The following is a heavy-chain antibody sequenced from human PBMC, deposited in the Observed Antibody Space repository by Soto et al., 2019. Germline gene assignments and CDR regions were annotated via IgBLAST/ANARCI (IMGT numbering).Heavy chain of an antibody. J-gene: IGHJ3*01. D-gene: IGHD6-6*01. CDR1: GGSISSRNW. CDR3: AKDRLWGSSDRGAPDDFEV. Sequence: QVHLQESGPGLVKPSGTLSLTCTVSGGSISSRNWWSWLRQSPTKGLEWIGEIYQSGSTNYNPSLESRVTISVDKSKNQFSLELTSLTAADTAMYYCAKDRLWGSSDRGAPDDFEVWGQGTMVTVS. V-gene: IGHV4-4*02. CDR2: IYQSGST.